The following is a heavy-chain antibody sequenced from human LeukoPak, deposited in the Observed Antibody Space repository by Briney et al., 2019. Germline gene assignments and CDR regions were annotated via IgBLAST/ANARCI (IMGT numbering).Heavy chain of an antibody. CDR3: AGSSYCTNGVCYLDY. J-gene: IGHJ4*02. V-gene: IGHV1-69*13. CDR1: GGTFSSYA. CDR2: IIPIFGTA. Sequence: SVKVSCKASGGTFSSYAISWVRQAPGQGLEWMGGIIPIFGTANYAQKFQGRVTITADESTSAAYMELSSLRSEDTAVYYCAGSSYCTNGVCYLDYWGQGTLVTVSS. D-gene: IGHD2-8*01.